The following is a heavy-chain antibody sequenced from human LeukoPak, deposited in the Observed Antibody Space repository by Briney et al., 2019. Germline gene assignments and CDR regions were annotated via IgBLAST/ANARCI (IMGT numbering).Heavy chain of an antibody. CDR3: ARDPAHSKISAGSNFGEVS. D-gene: IGHD3-3*01. Sequence: SETLSLTCTVSGGAVSNTNYYWAWIRQPPGKGLEWIGSITYRGTTYYNPSLQSRVTISIDASNNQFSLKLTSVTAADTALYYCARDPAHSKISAGSNFGEVSWGQGTLVIVSS. CDR1: GGAVSNTNYY. CDR2: ITYRGTT. V-gene: IGHV4-39*07. J-gene: IGHJ5*02.